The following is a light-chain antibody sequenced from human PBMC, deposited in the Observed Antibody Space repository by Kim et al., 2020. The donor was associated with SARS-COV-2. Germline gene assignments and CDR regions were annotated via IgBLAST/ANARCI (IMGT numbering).Light chain of an antibody. J-gene: IGLJ6*01. CDR1: PNDVGTYNP. CDR2: DLN. CDR3: CSYTGSDTFV. Sequence: QSITLSCTGTPNDVGTYNPVSWYQQHPGKAPNLILCDLNRRPSGLSHLFSASKSDNTVSLPISGLQPDDEAYYSCCSYTGSDTFVFGRRTQVTVL. V-gene: IGLV2-23*02.